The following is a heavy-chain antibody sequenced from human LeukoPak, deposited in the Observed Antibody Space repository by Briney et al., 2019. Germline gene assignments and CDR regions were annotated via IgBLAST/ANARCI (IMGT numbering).Heavy chain of an antibody. CDR1: GGSISSYY. Sequence: SETLSLTCTVSGGSISSYYWNWIRQPPGKGLEWIGYIYYSGTTNYNPSLKSRVSMSVDTSKNQFSLKLSSVAAADTAVYYCARPYCTNGVCYTGRWFDPWGQGTLVTVSS. D-gene: IGHD2-8*01. V-gene: IGHV4-59*01. J-gene: IGHJ5*02. CDR3: ARPYCTNGVCYTGRWFDP. CDR2: IYYSGTT.